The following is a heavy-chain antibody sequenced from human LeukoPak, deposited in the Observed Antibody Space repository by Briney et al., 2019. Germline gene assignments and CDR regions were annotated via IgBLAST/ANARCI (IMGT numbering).Heavy chain of an antibody. V-gene: IGHV3-23*01. CDR2: IYENGGTT. D-gene: IGHD2-21*01. J-gene: IGHJ4*02. CDR1: GYTFRSHA. Sequence: GGSLRLSCVGSGYTFRSHAMSWVRQAPEKGLEFVSGIYENGGTTYYADSVKGRFSISRDNSKNTMYLQMDSLRGEDTAVYYCAKDFRIGYSAHFDYWGQGALVTVSS. CDR3: AKDFRIGYSAHFDY.